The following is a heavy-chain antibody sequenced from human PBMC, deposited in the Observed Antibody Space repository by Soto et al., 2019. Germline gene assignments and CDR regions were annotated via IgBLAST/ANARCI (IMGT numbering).Heavy chain of an antibody. V-gene: IGHV4-34*01. Sequence: ASETLSLTCAVYGGSFSGYYWSWFRQPPGKGLEWIGEINHSGNINYNPSLKSRVTISVDTSKNQFSLKLSSVTAADTAVYYCARRYITIFGVAPRDWFDPWGQGTLVTVSS. J-gene: IGHJ5*02. D-gene: IGHD3-3*01. CDR2: INHSGNI. CDR1: GGSFSGYY. CDR3: ARRYITIFGVAPRDWFDP.